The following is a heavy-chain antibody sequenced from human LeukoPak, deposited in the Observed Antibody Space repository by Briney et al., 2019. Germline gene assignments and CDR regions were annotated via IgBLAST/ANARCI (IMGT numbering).Heavy chain of an antibody. CDR2: INPNSGGT. D-gene: IGHD3-22*01. Sequence: ASVKVSCTASGGTFSSYAISWVRQAPGQGLEWMGWINPNSGGTNYAQKFQGWVTMTRDTSISTAYMELSRLRSDDTAVYYCARMLGDSSGYYYYYYGMDVWGQGTTVTVSS. V-gene: IGHV1-2*04. CDR1: GGTFSSYA. CDR3: ARMLGDSSGYYYYYYGMDV. J-gene: IGHJ6*02.